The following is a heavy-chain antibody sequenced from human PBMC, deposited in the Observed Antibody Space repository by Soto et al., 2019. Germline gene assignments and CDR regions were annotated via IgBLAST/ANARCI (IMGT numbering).Heavy chain of an antibody. D-gene: IGHD3-16*02. CDR2: IKQDGSEK. Sequence: GSPRMPSADAGFTRNGYTERTARQAPGEGMEKVANIKQDGSEKYYVDSVKGRFTISRDNAKNSLYLQMNSLRAEDTAVYYCAREFEGYDYIWGSYRYLPDDAFDIWGQGTMVTVSS. V-gene: IGHV3-7*01. CDR1: GFTRNGYT. J-gene: IGHJ3*02. CDR3: AREFEGYDYIWGSYRYLPDDAFDI.